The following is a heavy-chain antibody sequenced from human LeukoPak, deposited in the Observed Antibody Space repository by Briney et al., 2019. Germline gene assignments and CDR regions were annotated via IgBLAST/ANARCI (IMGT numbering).Heavy chain of an antibody. V-gene: IGHV1-18*01. CDR1: GYTFTIYG. CDR3: ARHRSGYVQDY. J-gene: IGHJ4*02. CDR2: ISAYNGNK. Sequence: ASVKVSCKAPGYTFTIYGISWVPQAPGQGLEWMGWISAYNGNKNYAQKLQGRVTMTTDTSTSTAYMEVRSLRSDDTAVYYCARHRSGYVQDYWGQGTLVTVSS. D-gene: IGHD5-12*01.